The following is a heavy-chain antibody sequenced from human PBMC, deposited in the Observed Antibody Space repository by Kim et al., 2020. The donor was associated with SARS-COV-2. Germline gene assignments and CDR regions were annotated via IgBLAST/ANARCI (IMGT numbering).Heavy chain of an antibody. CDR3: AREVVGATRGVVVI. CDR1: GGTFSSYA. Sequence: SVKVSCKASGGTFSSYAISWVRQAPGQGLEWMGGIIPIFGTANYAQKFQGRVTITADESTSTAYMELSSLRSEDTAVYYCAREVVGATRGVVVIWGQGTMVTVSS. CDR2: IIPIFGTA. D-gene: IGHD1-26*01. V-gene: IGHV1-69*13. J-gene: IGHJ3*02.